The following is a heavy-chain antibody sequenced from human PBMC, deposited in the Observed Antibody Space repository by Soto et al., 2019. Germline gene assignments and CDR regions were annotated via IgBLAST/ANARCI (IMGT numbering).Heavy chain of an antibody. CDR2: IIPIFGTA. V-gene: IGHV1-69*13. Sequence: GASVKVSCKASGGTFSSNAISWVRQAPGQGLEWMGGIIPIFGTANYAQKFQGRVTITADESTSTAYMELSSLRSEDTAVYYCARDDEYSYGYLNGLTYYYYGMDVWGQGTTVTVSS. CDR3: ARDDEYSYGYLNGLTYYYYGMDV. CDR1: GGTFSSNA. J-gene: IGHJ6*02. D-gene: IGHD5-18*01.